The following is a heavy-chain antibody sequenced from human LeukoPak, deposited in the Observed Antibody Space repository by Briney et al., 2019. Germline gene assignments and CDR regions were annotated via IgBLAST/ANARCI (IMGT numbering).Heavy chain of an antibody. V-gene: IGHV3-23*01. Sequence: GGSLRLSCAASGFTFSNYAMSWVRQVPGKGLEWVSGISGRGDKKQFADSVKGRFTISRDNSKNTVYLQMNSLRADDTAVYYCAKDLGGYDPFYFDSWGQGTLGTVSS. CDR2: ISGRGDKK. CDR3: AKDLGGYDPFYFDS. J-gene: IGHJ4*02. CDR1: GFTFSNYA. D-gene: IGHD5-12*01.